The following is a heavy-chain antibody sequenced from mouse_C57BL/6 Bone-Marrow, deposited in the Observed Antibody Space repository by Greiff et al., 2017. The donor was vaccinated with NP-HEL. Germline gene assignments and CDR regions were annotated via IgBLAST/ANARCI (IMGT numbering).Heavy chain of an antibody. CDR2: IDPSDSET. J-gene: IGHJ3*01. CDR3: ARRQDYYGSSYGFAY. D-gene: IGHD1-1*01. V-gene: IGHV1-52*01. CDR1: GYTFTSYW. Sequence: VQLQQPGAELVRPGSSVKLSCKASGYTFTSYWMHWVKQRPIQGLEWIGNIDPSDSETHYNQKFKDKATLTVDKSSSTAYMQLSSLTSEDSAVYYCARRQDYYGSSYGFAYWGQGTLVTVSA.